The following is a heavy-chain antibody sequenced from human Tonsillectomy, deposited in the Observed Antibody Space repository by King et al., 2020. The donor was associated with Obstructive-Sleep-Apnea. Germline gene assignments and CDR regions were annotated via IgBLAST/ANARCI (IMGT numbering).Heavy chain of an antibody. D-gene: IGHD6-13*01. Sequence: QLVQSGAEVKKPGASVKVSCKASGYTFINYGFTLVRQAPGQALDRMGWISAYNGNTNFAQNLQGRVTMTTDTSTSTAYMELTSLRSDDTAVYYCARDRQQLVDYWGQGTLVTVSS. J-gene: IGHJ4*02. CDR3: ARDRQQLVDY. V-gene: IGHV1-18*04. CDR2: ISAYNGNT. CDR1: GYTFINYG.